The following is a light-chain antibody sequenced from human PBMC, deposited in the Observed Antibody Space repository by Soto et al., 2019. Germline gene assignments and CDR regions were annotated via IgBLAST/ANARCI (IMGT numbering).Light chain of an antibody. CDR3: VLYMGSGISV. CDR1: CGSVSTSYY. CDR2: STN. J-gene: IGLJ3*02. Sequence: QTVVTQEPSFSVSPGRTVTLTCGLSCGSVSTSYYHSWYQQTPGQAPRTLIYSTNTRSSGVPDRFSGSILGNKAALTITGAQADDESDYYCVLYMGSGISVFGGGTKVTVL. V-gene: IGLV8-61*01.